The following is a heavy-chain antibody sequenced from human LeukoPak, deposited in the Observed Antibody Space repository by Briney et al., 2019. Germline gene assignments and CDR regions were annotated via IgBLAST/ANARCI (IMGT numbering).Heavy chain of an antibody. CDR1: GFTFSSYW. J-gene: IGHJ5*02. Sequence: GGSLRLSCAASGFTFSSYWMSWVRQAPGKGLEWVANIKQDGSEKYYVDSVKGRFAISRDNAKSSLYLQMNSLRAEDTAVYYCAKPTHFNWFDPWGQGTLVTVSS. CDR2: IKQDGSEK. D-gene: IGHD3-3*02. V-gene: IGHV3-7*01. CDR3: AKPTHFNWFDP.